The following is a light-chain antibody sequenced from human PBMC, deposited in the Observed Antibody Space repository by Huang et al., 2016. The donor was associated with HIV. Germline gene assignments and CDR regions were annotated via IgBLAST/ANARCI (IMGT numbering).Light chain of an antibody. Sequence: IQLTQSPSSLSASVGDRVTITCRASQDINTNLAWYQQKPGKAPKVLIDAASTLQSGVPARVSGSASGIYFSLTINNLQPEDFATYYCQQLDTYPITFGQGTRLDI. CDR3: QQLDTYPIT. CDR2: AAS. V-gene: IGKV1-9*01. J-gene: IGKJ5*01. CDR1: QDINTN.